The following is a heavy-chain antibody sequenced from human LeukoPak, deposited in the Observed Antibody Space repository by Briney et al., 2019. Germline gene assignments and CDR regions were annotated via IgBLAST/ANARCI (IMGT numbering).Heavy chain of an antibody. V-gene: IGHV3-48*01. D-gene: IGHD6-19*01. CDR3: ARGPPVVAVAGTDYFDY. J-gene: IGHJ4*02. CDR1: GFTFSSYS. CDR2: ISSSSSTI. Sequence: GGSLRLSCAASGFTFSSYSMNWVRQAPGKGLEWVSYISSSSSTIYYADSVKGRFTISRDNSKNTLYLQMNSLRAEDTAVYYCARGPPVVAVAGTDYFDYWGQGTLVTVSS.